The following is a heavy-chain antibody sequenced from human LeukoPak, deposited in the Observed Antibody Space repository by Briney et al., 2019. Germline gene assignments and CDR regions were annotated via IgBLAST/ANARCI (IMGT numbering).Heavy chain of an antibody. J-gene: IGHJ4*02. D-gene: IGHD1-26*01. CDR2: ISSSSSYI. V-gene: IGHV3-21*01. Sequence: GGALRLSCAASGFTFSRYSMKWVGQAPGEGGEGGSAISSSSSYIYYADSVKGRFTISRDNAKNSLYLQMNSLRAEDTAVYYCARDRCELRGEADYWGQGTLVTVSS. CDR1: GFTFSRYS. CDR3: ARDRCELRGEADY.